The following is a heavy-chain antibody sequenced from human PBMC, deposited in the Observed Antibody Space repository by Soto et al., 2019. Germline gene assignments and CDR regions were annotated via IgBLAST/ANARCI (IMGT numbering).Heavy chain of an antibody. D-gene: IGHD1-26*01. CDR2: IYSGGST. V-gene: IGHV3-53*01. CDR3: ARDTGELRAFDI. CDR1: GFTVSSNY. J-gene: IGHJ3*02. Sequence: GGSLRLSCAASGFTVSSNYISWVRQAPGKGLEWVSVIYSGGSTYYADSVKGRFTISRDNSKNSLYLQMNSLRAEDTAVYYCARDTGELRAFDIWGQGTMVTVSS.